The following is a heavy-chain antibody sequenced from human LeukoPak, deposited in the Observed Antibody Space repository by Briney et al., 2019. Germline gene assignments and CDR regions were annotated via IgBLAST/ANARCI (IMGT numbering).Heavy chain of an antibody. D-gene: IGHD2-2*01. CDR2: VYPGDSDT. Sequence: GESLKISCKGSGYSFTDYWIGWVRQMPGKGLEWMGIVYPGDSDTRYSPSFLGQVSISADKSISTAYLQWISLKASDTAMYYCARRHKSRGAFDIWGQGTMVTVSS. CDR1: GYSFTDYW. J-gene: IGHJ3*02. V-gene: IGHV5-51*01. CDR3: ARRHKSRGAFDI.